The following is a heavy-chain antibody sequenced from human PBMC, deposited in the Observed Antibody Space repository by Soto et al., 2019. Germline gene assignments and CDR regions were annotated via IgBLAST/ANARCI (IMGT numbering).Heavy chain of an antibody. Sequence: QVQMVEFGGSLVKPGGSLRLSYAASGFTFSDYYMSWICQAPGKGLEWVSYISSSGSTIYYADSVKGRFTISRDNAKNSLYLLMHSLRAEDTAVYYCARASLGGFDYWGQGTLVTVSS. D-gene: IGHD3-16*01. CDR3: ARASLGGFDY. V-gene: IGHV3-11*01. CDR1: GFTFSDYY. CDR2: ISSSGSTI. J-gene: IGHJ4*02.